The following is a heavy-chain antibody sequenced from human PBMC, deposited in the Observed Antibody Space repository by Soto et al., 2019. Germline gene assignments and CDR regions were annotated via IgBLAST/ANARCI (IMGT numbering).Heavy chain of an antibody. CDR1: GYTFTTYH. D-gene: IGHD2-2*01. Sequence: QVQLVQSGAEVKEPGASVKISCKASGYTFTTYHIHWVRQAPGQGLDWMGMIDPIGGNTGYARKFQNRVAMSRDTSTGTAYIEVTSLRFDDTAMYFGVRGYCTSSASCEGDFQHWGQGTLVTVSS. CDR2: IDPIGGNT. V-gene: IGHV1-46*01. J-gene: IGHJ1*01. CDR3: VRGYCTSSASCEGDFQH.